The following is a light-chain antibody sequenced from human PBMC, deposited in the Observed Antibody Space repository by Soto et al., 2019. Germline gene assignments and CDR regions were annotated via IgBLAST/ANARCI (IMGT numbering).Light chain of an antibody. V-gene: IGLV2-14*01. J-gene: IGLJ7*01. Sequence: QSALTQPASVSGSPGQSITISCTGTSSDVGGYNYVSWYQQYPGKAPKVMIFDVSSRPSGVSSRFSGSKSGNTASLTISGLQADDESDYYCSSYADSSARDYVFGGGTQLTVL. CDR3: SSYADSSARDYV. CDR2: DVS. CDR1: SSDVGGYNY.